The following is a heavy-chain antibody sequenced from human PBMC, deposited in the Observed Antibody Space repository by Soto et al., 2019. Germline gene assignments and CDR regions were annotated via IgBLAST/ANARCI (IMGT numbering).Heavy chain of an antibody. Sequence: QVQLVQPGAEVKKPGASVKVSCEASEYTFIGFHLHWVRQAPGQGLEWMGWINPKSGDTKYAQKFQGRVTLTRDTSISTGYMELSRLESNDTTVYYCAKGLWTVGHCTGGSCYDGMDVWGQGTTVTVSS. CDR2: INPKSGDT. D-gene: IGHD2-15*01. CDR1: EYTFIGFH. CDR3: AKGLWTVGHCTGGSCYDGMDV. V-gene: IGHV1-2*02. J-gene: IGHJ6*02.